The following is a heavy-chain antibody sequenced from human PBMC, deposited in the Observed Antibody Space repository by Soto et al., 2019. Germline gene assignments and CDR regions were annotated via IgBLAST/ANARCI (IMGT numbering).Heavy chain of an antibody. J-gene: IGHJ4*02. CDR2: ISGSGAST. CDR3: AKTPRVITVITSFDH. D-gene: IGHD3-16*01. V-gene: IGHV3-23*01. CDR1: GFTFNKYA. Sequence: GGSLRLSCVASGFTFNKYALAWVRQAPWKGLEWVSAISGSGASTYDADSVKGRFTISRDNSNNTLYLQMNSLRAEDTAVYYCAKTPRVITVITSFDHWGQGTPVTVYS.